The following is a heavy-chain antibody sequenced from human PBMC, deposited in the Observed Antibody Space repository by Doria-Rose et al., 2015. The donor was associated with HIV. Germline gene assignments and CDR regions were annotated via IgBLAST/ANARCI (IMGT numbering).Heavy chain of an antibody. CDR3: ARDHYDSGGYYRD. Sequence: RYSMNWFLQAPVTVLAWVSSVSSSSEYIYYVDSVQGRFTISRDNAKNSVYLQMNSLRTEDTAVYYCARDHYDSGGYYRDWGQGPLVTVSS. CDR2: VSSSSEYI. V-gene: IGHV3-21*03. D-gene: IGHD3-22*01. CDR1: RYS. J-gene: IGHJ4*02.